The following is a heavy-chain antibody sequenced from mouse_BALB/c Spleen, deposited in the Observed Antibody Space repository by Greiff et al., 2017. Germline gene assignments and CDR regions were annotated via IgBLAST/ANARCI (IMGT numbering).Heavy chain of an antibody. Sequence: EVKLVESGGGLVKPGGSLKLSCAASGFAFSSYDMSWVRQTPEKRLEWVAYISSGGGSTYYPDTVKGRFTISRDNAKNTLYLQMSSLKSEDTAMYYRARQGGGGYSFAYWGQGTLVTVSA. D-gene: IGHD2-3*01. V-gene: IGHV5-12-1*01. CDR3: ARQGGGGYSFAY. CDR2: ISSGGGST. J-gene: IGHJ3*01. CDR1: GFAFSSYD.